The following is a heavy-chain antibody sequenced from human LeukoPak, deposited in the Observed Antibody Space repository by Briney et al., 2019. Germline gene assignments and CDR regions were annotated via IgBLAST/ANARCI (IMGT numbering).Heavy chain of an antibody. CDR3: AKHPGDFTGIVNYYYMDV. V-gene: IGHV3-74*01. CDR1: GFTFSSYW. J-gene: IGHJ6*03. D-gene: IGHD1-26*01. Sequence: GGSLRLSCAASGFTFSSYWMHWVRQAPGKGLVWVSRINSDGSSTSYADSVKGRFTISRDNAKNSLYLQMNGLRADDTAVYYCAKHPGDFTGIVNYYYMDVWGKGTTVTVSS. CDR2: INSDGSST.